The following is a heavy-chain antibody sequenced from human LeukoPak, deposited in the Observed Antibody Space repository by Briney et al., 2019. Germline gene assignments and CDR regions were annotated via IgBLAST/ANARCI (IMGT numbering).Heavy chain of an antibody. CDR2: INYSGST. CDR1: SGSFSGYY. J-gene: IGHJ3*02. D-gene: IGHD4-17*01. Sequence: PAETLSLTCAVYSGSFSGYYWSWIRQPPGKGLEWIGEINYSGSTNYNPSLKSRVTISVDTSKNQFSLKLSSVTAADTAVYYCARDIYGDPSFDIWGQGTMVTVSS. CDR3: ARDIYGDPSFDI. V-gene: IGHV4-34*01.